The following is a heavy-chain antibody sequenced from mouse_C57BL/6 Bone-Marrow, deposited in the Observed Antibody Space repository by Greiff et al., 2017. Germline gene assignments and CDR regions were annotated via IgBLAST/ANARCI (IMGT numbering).Heavy chain of an antibody. D-gene: IGHD1-1*01. CDR1: GYTFTSYD. CDR3: ARLEFDGSSGDWYFDV. J-gene: IGHJ1*03. CDR2: IYPRDGST. V-gene: IGHV1-85*01. Sequence: QVHVKQSGPELVKPGASVKLSCKASGYTFTSYDINWVKQRPGQGLEWIGWIYPRDGSTKYNEKFKGKATLTVYTSSSTAYMELHSLTSEDSAVYFCARLEFDGSSGDWYFDVWGTGTTVTVSS.